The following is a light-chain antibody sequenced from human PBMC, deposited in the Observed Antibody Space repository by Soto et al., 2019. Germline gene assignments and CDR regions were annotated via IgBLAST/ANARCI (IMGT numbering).Light chain of an antibody. CDR1: QSISTR. CDR3: EHSGT. J-gene: IGKJ1*01. CDR2: KAS. V-gene: IGKV1-5*03. Sequence: DIQMTQSPSTLSASVGDRVTITCRASQSISTRLAWYQQKPGRAPNLLIYKASDLKTGVPTKFLGSESGTEFTLSIATLQPDDFATYYCEHSGTFGRGTKVEIK.